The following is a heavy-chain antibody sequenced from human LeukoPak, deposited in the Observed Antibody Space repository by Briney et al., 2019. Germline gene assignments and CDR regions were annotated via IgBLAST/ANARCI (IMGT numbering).Heavy chain of an antibody. CDR3: ARRYDILTGYSPDAFDI. J-gene: IGHJ3*02. V-gene: IGHV1-69*01. CDR1: GGTFSSYA. D-gene: IGHD3-9*01. CDR2: MIPIFGTA. Sequence: GSSGKVSCKASGGTFSSYAISWVRQAPGQGLEWMGGMIPIFGTANYAQKFQGRVTITAHESTSTAYMELSSLRSEDTAVYYCARRYDILTGYSPDAFDIWGQGTMVTVSS.